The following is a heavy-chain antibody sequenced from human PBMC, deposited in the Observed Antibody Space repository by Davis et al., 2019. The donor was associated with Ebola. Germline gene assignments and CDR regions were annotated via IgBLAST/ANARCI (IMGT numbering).Heavy chain of an antibody. Sequence: GESLKISCAASGSLFSDFSMNWVRQAPGKGLEWITYITKDSDVMHYADSVKGRFTVSRDNAKNSLFLQMSSLRDEDSAVYYCARDHFFAFDFWSQGVHVSVSS. CDR3: ARDHFFAFDF. J-gene: IGHJ4*02. CDR2: ITKDSDVM. CDR1: GSLFSDFS. V-gene: IGHV3-48*02.